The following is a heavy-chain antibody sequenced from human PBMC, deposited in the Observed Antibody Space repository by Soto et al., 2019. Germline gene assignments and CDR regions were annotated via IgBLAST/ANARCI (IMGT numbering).Heavy chain of an antibody. Sequence: GWSLRLACAASGFTFSSHAMSWVRQAPGKGLEWVSAISGSGGSTYYADSVKGRFTISRDNSKNTLYLHMNGLRAEDTAVYYCTKSAAAEDDYFYYGLDVWGQGTTVTVAS. D-gene: IGHD2-15*01. J-gene: IGHJ6*02. CDR1: GFTFSSHA. CDR3: TKSAAAEDDYFYYGLDV. V-gene: IGHV3-23*01. CDR2: ISGSGGST.